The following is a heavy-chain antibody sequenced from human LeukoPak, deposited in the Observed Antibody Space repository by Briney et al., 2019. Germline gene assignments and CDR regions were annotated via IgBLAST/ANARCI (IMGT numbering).Heavy chain of an antibody. CDR2: INTNTGNP. Sequence: ASVKVSCKASGYTFTNYAVNWVRQAPGQGLEWMSWINTNTGNPAYAQAFTGRFVFSLDTSVSTAYLQISSLKAEDTAVYYCARESGYTNTHDAFDIWGQGTMVTVSS. D-gene: IGHD6-13*01. V-gene: IGHV7-4-1*02. CDR3: ARESGYTNTHDAFDI. CDR1: GYTFTNYA. J-gene: IGHJ3*02.